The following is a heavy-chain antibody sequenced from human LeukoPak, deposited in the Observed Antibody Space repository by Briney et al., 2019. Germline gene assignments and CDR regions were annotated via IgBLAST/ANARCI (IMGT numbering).Heavy chain of an antibody. V-gene: IGHV3-48*04. Sequence: GGSLRLSCAASGFTFSSYSMNWVRQAPGKGLEWVSYISSSSSTIYYADSVKGRFTISRDNAKNSLYLQMNSLRAEDTAVYYCARTAKSKSWYSWNQPRSGRWFDPWGQGTLVTVSS. CDR3: ARTAKSKSWYSWNQPRSGRWFDP. D-gene: IGHD1-20*01. CDR2: ISSSSSTI. J-gene: IGHJ5*02. CDR1: GFTFSSYS.